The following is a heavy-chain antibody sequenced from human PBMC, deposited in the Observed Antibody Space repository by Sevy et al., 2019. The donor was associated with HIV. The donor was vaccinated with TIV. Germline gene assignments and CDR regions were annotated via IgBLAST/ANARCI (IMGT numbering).Heavy chain of an antibody. D-gene: IGHD2-15*01. CDR2: INPNSGGT. V-gene: IGHV1-2*06. Sequence: ASVKVSCKASGSTFTGYYMHWVRQAPGQGLEWMGRINPNSGGTNYAQKFQGRVTMTRDTSISTAYMELSRLRSDDTAVYYCAVGYCSGGSCSFDYWGQGTLVTVSS. J-gene: IGHJ4*02. CDR3: AVGYCSGGSCSFDY. CDR1: GSTFTGYY.